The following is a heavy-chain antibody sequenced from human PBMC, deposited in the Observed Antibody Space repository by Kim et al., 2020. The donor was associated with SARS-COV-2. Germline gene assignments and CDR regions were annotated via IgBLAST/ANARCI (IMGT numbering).Heavy chain of an antibody. V-gene: IGHV4-34*01. CDR2: INHSGST. Sequence: SETLSLTCAVYGGSFSGYYWSWIRQPPGKGLEWIGEINHSGSTNYNPSLKSRVTISVDTSKNQFSLKLSSVTAADTAVYYCASAALGYCSSTSCSDAFDIWGQGTMVTVSS. D-gene: IGHD2-2*01. CDR1: GGSFSGYY. CDR3: ASAALGYCSSTSCSDAFDI. J-gene: IGHJ3*02.